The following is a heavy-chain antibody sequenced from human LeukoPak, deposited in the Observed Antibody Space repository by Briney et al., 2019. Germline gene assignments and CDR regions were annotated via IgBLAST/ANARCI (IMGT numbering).Heavy chain of an antibody. V-gene: IGHV5-51*01. D-gene: IGHD5-12*01. CDR2: INPGYSDI. J-gene: IGHJ4*02. CDR1: GYSFTSYW. CDR3: ARHDKGYSGYVTLDY. Sequence: GESLKISCKGSGYSFTSYWIGWVRQMPGKGLERMGIINPGYSDIRYSPSFQGQVTISADKSISTVYLQWSSLKASDTAIYYCARHDKGYSGYVTLDYWGQGTLVTVSS.